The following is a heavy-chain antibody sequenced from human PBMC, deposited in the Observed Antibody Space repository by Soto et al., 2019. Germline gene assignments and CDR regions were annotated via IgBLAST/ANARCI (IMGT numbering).Heavy chain of an antibody. Sequence: EVQLVESGGGLVKPGGSLRLSCAASGFTFSNAWMNWVRLAPGKGLEWVGRIKSKTDGGTTDYAAPVKGRFTISRDDSKNTLYLQMNSLKTEDTAVYYCTTDYYYDSSGLFDYWGQGTLVTVSS. CDR2: IKSKTDGGTT. D-gene: IGHD3-22*01. V-gene: IGHV3-15*07. J-gene: IGHJ4*02. CDR3: TTDYYYDSSGLFDY. CDR1: GFTFSNAW.